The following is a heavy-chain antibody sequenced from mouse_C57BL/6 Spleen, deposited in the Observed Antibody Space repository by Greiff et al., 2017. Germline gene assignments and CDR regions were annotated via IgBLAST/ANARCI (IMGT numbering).Heavy chain of an antibody. D-gene: IGHD4-1*01. CDR3: ARLGRDAY. Sequence: QVQLQQSGAELARPGASVKMSCKASGYTFTSYTMHWVKQRPGQGLEWIGYINPSSGYTKYNQKFKDKATLTADQSSSTAYRQLSSLTSEDSAVYYCARLGRDAYWGQGTLVTVSA. CDR2: INPSSGYT. J-gene: IGHJ3*01. V-gene: IGHV1-4*01. CDR1: GYTFTSYT.